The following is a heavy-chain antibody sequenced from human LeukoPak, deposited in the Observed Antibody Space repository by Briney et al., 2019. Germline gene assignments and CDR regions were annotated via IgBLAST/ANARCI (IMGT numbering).Heavy chain of an antibody. CDR2: ISSSGSTI. J-gene: IGHJ4*02. Sequence: GGSLRLSCAASGFTFSSYEMDWVRQAPGKGLEWVSYISSSGSTIYYADSVKGRFTISRDNAKNSLYLQMNSLRAEDTAVYYCARDRYFDWLFDYWGQGTLVTVSS. V-gene: IGHV3-48*03. D-gene: IGHD3-9*01. CDR1: GFTFSSYE. CDR3: ARDRYFDWLFDY.